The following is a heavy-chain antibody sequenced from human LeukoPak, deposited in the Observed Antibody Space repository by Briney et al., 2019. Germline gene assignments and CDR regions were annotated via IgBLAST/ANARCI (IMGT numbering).Heavy chain of an antibody. CDR3: ATHTTMPL. CDR1: GYTFTGDY. Sequence: ASVKVSCKASGYTFTGDYVHWVRQAPGQGLEWMGWINPNSGGTDYSQRFQGRVTLTSDTSIGTVYMELSRPRSNDTAVYYCATHTTMPLWGQGTLVTVSP. D-gene: IGHD5-18*01. V-gene: IGHV1-2*02. J-gene: IGHJ4*02. CDR2: INPNSGGT.